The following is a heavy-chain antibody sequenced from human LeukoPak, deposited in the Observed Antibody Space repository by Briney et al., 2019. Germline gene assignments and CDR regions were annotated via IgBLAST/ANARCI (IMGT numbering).Heavy chain of an antibody. V-gene: IGHV4-59*01. CDR3: ARVNDGGSCWYYFDS. Sequence: SETLSLTCTVSGGSISGFYWSWIRQPPGKGLEWIGYIYYSGRTNYNPPLKSRVTISVDTSKNHFSLQLSSVTAADTAVYYCARVNDGGSCWYYFDSWGQGTLVTVSS. CDR2: IYYSGRT. CDR1: GGSISGFY. J-gene: IGHJ4*02. D-gene: IGHD2-15*01.